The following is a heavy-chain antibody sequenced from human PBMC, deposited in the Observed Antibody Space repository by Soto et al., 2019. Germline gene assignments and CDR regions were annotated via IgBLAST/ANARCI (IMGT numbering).Heavy chain of an antibody. CDR3: AGERQLEIYSYYYGMDV. V-gene: IGHV4-4*07. CDR2: IYPTGSA. CDR1: GGSISSSY. Sequence: SETLSLTCTVSGGSISSSYWSWIRQPAGKGLEWIGRIYPTGSANYNPSLKNRVTMSLHTSKNQLSLQVSSVTAADTAVYYCAGERQLEIYSYYYGMDVWGQGTTVTVSS. J-gene: IGHJ6*02. D-gene: IGHD1-1*01.